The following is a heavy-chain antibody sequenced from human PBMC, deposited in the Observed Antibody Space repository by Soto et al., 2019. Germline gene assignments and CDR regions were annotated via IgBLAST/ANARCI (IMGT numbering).Heavy chain of an antibody. Sequence: SETLSLTCTVSGGSISSYYWSWIRQPPGKGLEWIGYIYYSGSTNYNPSLKSRVTISVDTSKNQFSLKLSSVTAADTAVYYCARYGGNYYYYYMDVWVKGTTVTVSS. V-gene: IGHV4-59*01. CDR2: IYYSGST. J-gene: IGHJ6*03. CDR1: GGSISSYY. D-gene: IGHD3-16*01. CDR3: ARYGGNYYYYYMDV.